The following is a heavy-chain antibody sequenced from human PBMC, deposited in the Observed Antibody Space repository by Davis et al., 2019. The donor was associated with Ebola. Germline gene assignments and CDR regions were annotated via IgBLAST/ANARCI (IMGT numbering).Heavy chain of an antibody. J-gene: IGHJ4*02. CDR1: GYTFTSYY. V-gene: IGHV1-69*04. CDR3: ARDYYGATVAGADY. CDR2: IIPILGIA. Sequence: SVKVSCKASGYTFTSYYMHWVRQAPGQGLEWMGRIIPILGIANYAQKFQGRVTITADKSTSTAYMELSSLRSEDTAVYYCARDYYGATVAGADYWGQGTLVTVSS. D-gene: IGHD4-17*01.